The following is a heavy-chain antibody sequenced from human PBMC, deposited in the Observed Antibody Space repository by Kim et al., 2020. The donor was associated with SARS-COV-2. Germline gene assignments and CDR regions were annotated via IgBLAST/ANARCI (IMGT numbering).Heavy chain of an antibody. D-gene: IGHD3-10*01. V-gene: IGHV3-30*07. CDR3: ARTLWFGEIDAFDI. J-gene: IGHJ3*02. Sequence: AASVKSRFTSSRDNSKNTLYLQMNSLRAEDTAVYYCARTLWFGEIDAFDIWGQGTMVTVSS.